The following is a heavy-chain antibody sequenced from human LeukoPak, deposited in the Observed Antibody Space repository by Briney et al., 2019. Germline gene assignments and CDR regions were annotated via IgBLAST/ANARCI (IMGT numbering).Heavy chain of an antibody. CDR2: INSDGSST. CDR1: GFTFSSYW. V-gene: IGHV3-74*01. CDR3: ARGYCSSTSCPDKSDYFDY. J-gene: IGHJ4*02. Sequence: PGGSLRLSCAASGFTFSSYWMHWVRHAPGKGLVWVSRINSDGSSTSYADSVKGRFTISRDNAKNTLYLQMNSLRAEDTAVYYCARGYCSSTSCPDKSDYFDYWGQGTLVTVSS. D-gene: IGHD2-2*01.